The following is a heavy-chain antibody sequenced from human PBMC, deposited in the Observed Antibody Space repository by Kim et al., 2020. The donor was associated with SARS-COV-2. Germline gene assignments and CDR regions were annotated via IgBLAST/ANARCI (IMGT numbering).Heavy chain of an antibody. CDR2: IYTSGRT. Sequence: SETLSLTCTVSGDSLSSDYWSWNRQPAGKGLEWIGRIYTSGRTNYNPSLQSRVTMSVDVSKNQFSLKLSSVTAADTAVYYCASALGHWGQGTLVTVSS. J-gene: IGHJ4*02. V-gene: IGHV4-4*07. CDR1: GDSLSSDY. CDR3: ASALGH. D-gene: IGHD3-16*02.